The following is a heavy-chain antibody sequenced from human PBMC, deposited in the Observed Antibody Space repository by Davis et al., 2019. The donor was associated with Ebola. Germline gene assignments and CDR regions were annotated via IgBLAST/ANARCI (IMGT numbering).Heavy chain of an antibody. J-gene: IGHJ1*01. CDR1: GFTFSSYG. CDR3: ARGPRSSWYEDKYFQH. CDR2: ISYDGSNK. Sequence: PGGSLRLSCAASGFTFSSYGMHWVRQAPGKGLEWVAVISYDGSNKYYADSVKGRFTISRENAKNSLYLQMNSLRAGDTAVYYCARGPRSSWYEDKYFQHWGQGTLVTVSS. D-gene: IGHD6-13*01. V-gene: IGHV3-30*03.